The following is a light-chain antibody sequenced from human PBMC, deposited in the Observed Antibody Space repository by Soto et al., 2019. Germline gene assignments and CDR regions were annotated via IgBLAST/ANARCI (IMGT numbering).Light chain of an antibody. J-gene: IGKJ3*01. CDR3: QQSYSTPRT. CDR1: QSISSY. Sequence: IHMTQSPSSLSASVGDIVTITCRASQSISSYLNWYQQKPGKAPKLLIYAASSLQSGVPSRFSGSGSGTDFTLTISSLQPEDFATYYCQQSYSTPRTFGPGTKVDI. V-gene: IGKV1-39*01. CDR2: AAS.